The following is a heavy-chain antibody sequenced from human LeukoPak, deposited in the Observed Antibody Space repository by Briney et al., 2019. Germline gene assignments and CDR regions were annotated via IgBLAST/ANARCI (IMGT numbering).Heavy chain of an antibody. Sequence: SETLSLTCTVSGGSISSSSYYWGWIRQPPGKGLEWIGSIYYSGSTYYNPSLKSRVTISVDTSKNQFSLKLSSVIAADTAVYYCATSSSWSRYYYGMDVWGQGTTVTVSS. CDR1: GGSISSSSYY. CDR2: IYYSGST. V-gene: IGHV4-39*01. J-gene: IGHJ6*02. CDR3: ATSSSWSRYYYGMDV. D-gene: IGHD6-13*01.